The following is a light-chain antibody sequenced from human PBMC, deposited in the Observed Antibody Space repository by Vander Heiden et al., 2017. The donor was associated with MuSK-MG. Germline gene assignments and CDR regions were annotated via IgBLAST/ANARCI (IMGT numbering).Light chain of an antibody. J-gene: IGLJ2*01. CDR3: QSYDSSRSFVV. CDR1: SSNIGAGYD. V-gene: IGLV1-40*01. Sequence: QSVLTQPPSVSGAPGQRVTISCTGSSSNIGAGYDVHWYQQLPGSAPKLLIYGNSNRPSGVPVRFTGAKSGSSASLSITGLQAEDEADYYCQSYDSSRSFVVFGGGTKLTVL. CDR2: GNS.